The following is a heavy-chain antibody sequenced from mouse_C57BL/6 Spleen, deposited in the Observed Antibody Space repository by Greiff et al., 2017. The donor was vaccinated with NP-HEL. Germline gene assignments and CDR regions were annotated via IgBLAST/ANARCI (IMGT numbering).Heavy chain of an antibody. CDR1: GFTFSSYG. CDR2: ISSGGSYT. V-gene: IGHV5-6*02. D-gene: IGHD1-1*01. CDR3: ARLSQITTVVATDY. J-gene: IGHJ2*01. Sequence: DVMLVESGGDLVKPGGSLKLSCAASGFTFSSYGMSWVRQTPDKRLEWVATISSGGSYTYYPDSVKGRFTISRDNAKNTLYLQMSSLKSEDTAMYYCARLSQITTVVATDYWGQGTTLTVSS.